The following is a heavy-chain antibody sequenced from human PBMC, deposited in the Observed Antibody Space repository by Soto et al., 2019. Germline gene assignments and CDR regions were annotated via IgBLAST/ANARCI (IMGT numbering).Heavy chain of an antibody. CDR3: ARLPLYDSSGYYSFLDY. CDR1: GGSISGSYYY. V-gene: IGHV4-39*01. J-gene: IGHJ4*02. CDR2: VFYTGFT. Sequence: PSETLSLTCAVSGGSISGSYYYWGWLRQSPGKGPEWIGSVFYTGFTSYNPSLESRVSVSVDTSKNQFSLKVSGVSAADTAVYYCARLPLYDSSGYYSFLDYWGQGTLVTVSS. D-gene: IGHD3-22*01.